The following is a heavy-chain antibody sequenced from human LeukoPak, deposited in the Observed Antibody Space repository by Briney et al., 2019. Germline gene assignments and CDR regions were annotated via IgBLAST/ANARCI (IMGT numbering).Heavy chain of an antibody. J-gene: IGHJ4*02. Sequence: GASVNVSCKASGYTFTSYYMHWVRQAPGQGLEWMGWINTNTGNPTYAQGFTGRFVFSLDTSVSTAYLQISSLKAEDTAVYYCARDPNHYYDSSGYYGDCWGQGTLVTVSS. D-gene: IGHD3-22*01. CDR1: GYTFTSYY. V-gene: IGHV7-4-1*02. CDR2: INTNTGNP. CDR3: ARDPNHYYDSSGYYGDC.